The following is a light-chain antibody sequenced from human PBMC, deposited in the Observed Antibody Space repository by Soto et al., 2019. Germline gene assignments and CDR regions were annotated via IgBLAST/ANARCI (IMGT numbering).Light chain of an antibody. CDR1: QSISTW. Sequence: DIEMTQSPSTLSAYVGDRVTITCRASQSISTWLAWYQQKPGKAPKLLIYKASSLESGVPSEFSGSGSGTEFTLTISSLQPDDFATYYCQQYSTYPWTFGQGTKVEI. CDR2: KAS. J-gene: IGKJ1*01. V-gene: IGKV1-5*03. CDR3: QQYSTYPWT.